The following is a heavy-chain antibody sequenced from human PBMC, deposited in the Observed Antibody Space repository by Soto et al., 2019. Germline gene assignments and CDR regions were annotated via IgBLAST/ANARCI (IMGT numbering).Heavy chain of an antibody. CDR2: TYYSSKWYN. V-gene: IGHV6-1*01. CDR3: ARDIGGSYWFDP. Sequence: SQTLSLTCAISGDSVSSNSGPWNWIRQSPSRGLEWLGRTYYSSKWYNDFAVTVTSRVTINPDTSKNQFSLQLNSVTPEDTAVYYCARDIGGSYWFDPWGQGTPVTVSA. J-gene: IGHJ5*02. CDR1: GDSVSSNSGP. D-gene: IGHD1-26*01.